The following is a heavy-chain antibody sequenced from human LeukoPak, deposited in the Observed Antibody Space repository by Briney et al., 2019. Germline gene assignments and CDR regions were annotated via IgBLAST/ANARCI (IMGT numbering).Heavy chain of an antibody. Sequence: PGGSLRLSCAASGFTFSSYGMHWVRQAPGKGLDWVAVISFDGNIKYYADSVKGRFTISRDNAKNSLYLQMNSLRAEDTAVYYCARGSLRYFDWLPIYYFDYWGQGTLVTVSS. J-gene: IGHJ4*02. CDR1: GFTFSSYG. CDR3: ARGSLRYFDWLPIYYFDY. V-gene: IGHV3-30*03. D-gene: IGHD3-9*01. CDR2: ISFDGNIK.